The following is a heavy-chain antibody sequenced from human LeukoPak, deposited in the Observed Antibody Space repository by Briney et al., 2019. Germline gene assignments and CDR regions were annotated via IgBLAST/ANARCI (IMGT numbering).Heavy chain of an antibody. Sequence: PETLSLTCTVSGGSISSYYWSWIRQPPGKGLEWIGYIYYSGSTNYNPSLKSRVTISVDTSKNQFSLKLSSVTAADTAVYYCARDLGTRSGSYYYYYYMDVWGKGTTVTVSS. CDR2: IYYSGST. CDR1: GGSISSYY. J-gene: IGHJ6*03. D-gene: IGHD1-26*01. CDR3: ARDLGTRSGSYYYYYYMDV. V-gene: IGHV4-59*01.